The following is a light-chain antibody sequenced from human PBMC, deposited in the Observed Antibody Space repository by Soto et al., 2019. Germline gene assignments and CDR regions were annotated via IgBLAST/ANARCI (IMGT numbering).Light chain of an antibody. Sequence: AIRMTQSPSSLSASTGDRVTITCRASQGISSYLAWYQQKPGKAPKLLIYAASTLQCGVPSRFSGSGSGTDFTLTISCLQSEDFTTYSCQQYYSYPHTFGQGTKLEIK. CDR3: QQYYSYPHT. CDR2: AAS. V-gene: IGKV1-8*01. J-gene: IGKJ2*01. CDR1: QGISSY.